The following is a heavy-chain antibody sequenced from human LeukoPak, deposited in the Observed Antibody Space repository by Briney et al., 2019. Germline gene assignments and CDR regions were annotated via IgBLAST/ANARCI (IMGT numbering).Heavy chain of an antibody. CDR2: IKQDGSEK. Sequence: GGSLRLSCAASGFTFSSYWMSWVRQAPGKGLEWVANIKQDGSEKYYVGSVKGRFTISRDNAKNSLYLQMNSLRAEDTAVYYCAREYYYGSGSSWFDPWGQGTLVTVSS. D-gene: IGHD3-10*01. CDR3: AREYYYGSGSSWFDP. V-gene: IGHV3-7*03. CDR1: GFTFSSYW. J-gene: IGHJ5*02.